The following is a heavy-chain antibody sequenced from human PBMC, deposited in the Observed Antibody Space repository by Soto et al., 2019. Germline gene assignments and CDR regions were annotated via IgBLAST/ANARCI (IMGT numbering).Heavy chain of an antibody. CDR1: GFNFDNSY. CDR3: SKNNVAPAFVGFEY. V-gene: IGHV3-53*01. J-gene: IGHJ4*02. Sequence: TGGSLRLSCAASGFNFDNSYMSWVRRAPGKGLEWVAILYSGGKSYYAESVRGRFTISRDISKNTLDLQMNRLTADDTAVYYCSKNNVAPAFVGFEYWGQGTLVTVSS. D-gene: IGHD2-2*01. CDR2: LYSGGKS.